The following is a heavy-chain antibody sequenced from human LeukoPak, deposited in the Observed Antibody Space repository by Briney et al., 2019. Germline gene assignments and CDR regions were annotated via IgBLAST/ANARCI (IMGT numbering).Heavy chain of an antibody. CDR1: GGSFSGYY. CDR2: INHSGST. J-gene: IGHJ4*02. V-gene: IGHV4-34*01. CDR3: ARGNPITMIVVVITDRYFDY. Sequence: SEALSLTCAVYGGSFSGYYWSWIRQPPGKGLEWIGEINHSGSTNYNPSLKSRVTISVDTSKNQFSLKLSSVTAADTAVYYCARGNPITMIVVVITDRYFDYWGQGTLVTVSS. D-gene: IGHD3-22*01.